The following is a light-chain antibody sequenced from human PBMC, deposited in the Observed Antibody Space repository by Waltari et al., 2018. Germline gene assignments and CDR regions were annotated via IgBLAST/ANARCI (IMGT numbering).Light chain of an antibody. J-gene: IGLJ2*01. Sequence: SYVLTQPPSASVAPGKTASLTCGGNNVGSKSVHWYQQKPGQAPLLVVYDDSARPPGIPDRFSDSDSRNTATLTSSRVENGDEADYYWQVWDTCSDLVVFGGGTKLTVL. CDR3: QVWDTCSDLVV. CDR1: NVGSKS. V-gene: IGLV3-21*03. CDR2: DDS.